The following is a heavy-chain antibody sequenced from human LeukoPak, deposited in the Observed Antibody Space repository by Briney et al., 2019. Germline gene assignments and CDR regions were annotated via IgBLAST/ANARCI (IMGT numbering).Heavy chain of an antibody. CDR3: VKEMATLYFDY. CDR1: GFTFDGYT. Sequence: GGSLRLSCAATGFTFDGYTMHWVRQAPGKGLEWVSLISWDSINTYYADSVKGRFIISRDNSRNSLYLQMNSLRTEDTALYYCVKEMATLYFDYWGQGTLVTVPS. CDR2: ISWDSINT. D-gene: IGHD5-24*01. V-gene: IGHV3-43*01. J-gene: IGHJ4*02.